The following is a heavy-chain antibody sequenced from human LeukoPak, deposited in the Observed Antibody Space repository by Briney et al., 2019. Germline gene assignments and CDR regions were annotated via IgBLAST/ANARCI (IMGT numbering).Heavy chain of an antibody. CDR2: ISSSGSTI. J-gene: IGHJ4*02. Sequence: PGGSVRLSCAASGFTFSSYELNWVRQAPGKGLEWVAYISSSGSTIYYAHSVKGRFTISRDNAKNSLYLQMNSLRAEDTAVYHCAKDQTTVTTSYSDYWGQGTLVTVSS. V-gene: IGHV3-48*03. CDR1: GFTFSSYE. D-gene: IGHD4-17*01. CDR3: AKDQTTVTTSYSDY.